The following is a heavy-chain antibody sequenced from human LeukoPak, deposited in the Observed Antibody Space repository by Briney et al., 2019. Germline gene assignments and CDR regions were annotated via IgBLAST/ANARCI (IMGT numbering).Heavy chain of an antibody. CDR1: GFTFSSYA. CDR2: ISYDGSNK. J-gene: IGHJ4*02. D-gene: IGHD3-22*01. V-gene: IGHV3-30-3*01. CDR3: ASEEDYDSSGYSY. Sequence: GGSLRLSCAASGFTFSSYAMHWVRQAPGKGLEWVAVISYDGSNKYYADSVKGRFTTSRDNSKNTLYLQMNSLRAEDTAVYYCASEEDYDSSGYSYWGQGTLVTVSS.